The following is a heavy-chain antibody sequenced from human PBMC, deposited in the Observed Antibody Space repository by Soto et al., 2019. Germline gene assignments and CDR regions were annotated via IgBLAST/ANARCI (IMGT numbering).Heavy chain of an antibody. CDR3: ARYPDTSYCSDGSCSYDALDT. V-gene: IGHV1-8*01. CDR2: MNPNSGNT. Sequence: QVQMVQSGAEVKKPGASVKVSCRASGYSFTSYDVNWVRQATGQGLEWMGWMNPNSGNTAFAQKFQGRVTMTRDTPISTANMELSGLRSEDTAVYYCARYPDTSYCSDGSCSYDALDTWGQGTGVTVSS. J-gene: IGHJ3*02. CDR1: GYSFTSYD. D-gene: IGHD2-15*01.